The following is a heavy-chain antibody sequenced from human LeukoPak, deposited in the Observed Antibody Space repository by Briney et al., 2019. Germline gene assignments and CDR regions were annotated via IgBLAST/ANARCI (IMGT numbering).Heavy chain of an antibody. Sequence: PGGSLRLSCAASGFTFSNYAMNWVRQAPGKGLEWVSGISGGGGSAYYADSVKGRFTISRDNSKNTLYLQMSSLRAEDTAVYYCAKFKSGYDGSDAFDIWGQGTMVTVSS. CDR3: AKFKSGYDGSDAFDI. J-gene: IGHJ3*02. CDR2: ISGGGGSA. V-gene: IGHV3-23*01. CDR1: GFTFSNYA. D-gene: IGHD5-12*01.